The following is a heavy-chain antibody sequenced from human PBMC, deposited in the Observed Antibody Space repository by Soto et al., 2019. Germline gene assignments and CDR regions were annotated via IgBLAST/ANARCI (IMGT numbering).Heavy chain of an antibody. D-gene: IGHD5-12*01. CDR2: IYTSGST. V-gene: IGHV4-4*07. Sequence: SETLSFTCTVSGGSISSYYWSWIRQPAGKGLEWIGRIYTSGSTNYNPSLKSRVTMSVDTSKNQFSLKLSSVTAADTAVYYCASLRGYSGYGGYYYGMDVWGQGTTVTVSS. CDR3: ASLRGYSGYGGYYYGMDV. J-gene: IGHJ6*02. CDR1: GGSISSYY.